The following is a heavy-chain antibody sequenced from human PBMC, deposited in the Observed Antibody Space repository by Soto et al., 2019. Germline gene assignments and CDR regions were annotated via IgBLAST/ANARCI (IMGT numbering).Heavy chain of an antibody. D-gene: IGHD3-10*01. CDR1: GFPFINFA. CDR2: ISGSGGRT. Sequence: PGGSLRLSCAASGFPFINFAMNWVRQSPGKGLEWVSSISGSGGRTWYADSVRGRFTISRDNSKNTLYLQMNSLRAEDTAVYYCAKFAGSGTYFHFDYWGQGALVTVSS. V-gene: IGHV3-23*01. J-gene: IGHJ4*02. CDR3: AKFAGSGTYFHFDY.